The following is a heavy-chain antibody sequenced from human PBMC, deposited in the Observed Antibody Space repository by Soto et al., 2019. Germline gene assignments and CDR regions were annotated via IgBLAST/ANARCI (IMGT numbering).Heavy chain of an antibody. D-gene: IGHD3-3*01. CDR3: ARGPLVPHYDFWSGYYGGDYYYYYYYMDV. Sequence: GGSLRLSCAASGFTFSSYWMHWVRQAPGKGLVWVSRINSDGSSTSYADSVKGRFTISRDNAKNTLYLQMNSLRAEDTAVYYCARGPLVPHYDFWSGYYGGDYYYYYYYMDVWGKGTTVTVSS. J-gene: IGHJ6*03. CDR1: GFTFSSYW. V-gene: IGHV3-74*01. CDR2: INSDGSST.